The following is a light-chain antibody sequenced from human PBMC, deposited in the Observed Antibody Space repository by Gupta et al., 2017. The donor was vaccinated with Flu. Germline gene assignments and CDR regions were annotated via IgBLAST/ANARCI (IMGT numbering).Light chain of an antibody. CDR3: QQYGSSPWT. Sequence: GTLSLSPGERATLSCRASQSVSSSYLAWYQQKPGQAPRLLIYGASSRATGIPDRFSGSGSGTDFTLTISRLEPEDFAVYYCQQYGSSPWTFGQGTKVEIK. J-gene: IGKJ1*01. V-gene: IGKV3-20*01. CDR1: QSVSSSY. CDR2: GAS.